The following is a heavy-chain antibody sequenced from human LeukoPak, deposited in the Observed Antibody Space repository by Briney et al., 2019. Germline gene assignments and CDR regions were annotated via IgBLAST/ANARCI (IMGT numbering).Heavy chain of an antibody. V-gene: IGHV4-61*02. CDR1: GGSISSGSYY. D-gene: IGHD3-3*01. CDR3: ARDPSPPYYDFWSGSSDYYYMDV. CDR2: IYTSGST. J-gene: IGHJ6*03. Sequence: PSETLSLTCTVSGGSISSGSYYWSWIRQPAGKGLEWIGRIYTSGSTNYNPSLKSRVTISADTSKNQFSLKLSSVTAADTAVYYCARDPSPPYYDFWSGSSDYYYMDVWGKGTTVTVSS.